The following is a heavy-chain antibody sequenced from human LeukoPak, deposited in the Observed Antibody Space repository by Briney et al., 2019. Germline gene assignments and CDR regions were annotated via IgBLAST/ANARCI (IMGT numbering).Heavy chain of an antibody. CDR2: LSWNSGSI. J-gene: IGHJ3*02. CDR3: AKDLYSGSYNAFDI. CDR1: GFTFDDYA. D-gene: IGHD1-26*01. Sequence: GGSLRLSCAASGFTFDDYAMHWVRQAPGKGLEWVSGLSWNSGSIGYADSVKGRFTISRDNAKNSLYLHMNSLRAEDTALYYCAKDLYSGSYNAFDIWGQGTMVTVSS. V-gene: IGHV3-9*01.